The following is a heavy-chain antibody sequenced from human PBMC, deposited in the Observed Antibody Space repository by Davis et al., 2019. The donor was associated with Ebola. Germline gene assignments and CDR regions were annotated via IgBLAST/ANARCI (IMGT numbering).Heavy chain of an antibody. CDR1: GFSLSTSGVG. CDR3: ARIGSSGWPEEVNFDY. J-gene: IGHJ4*02. CDR2: IYWNDDK. D-gene: IGHD6-19*01. V-gene: IGHV2-5*01. Sequence: SGPTLVKPTQTLTLTCTFSGFSLSTSGVGVGWIRQPPGKALEWLALIYWNDDKRYSPSLKSRLTITKDTSKNQVVLTMTNMDPLDTATYYCARIGSSGWPEEVNFDYWGQGTLVTVSS.